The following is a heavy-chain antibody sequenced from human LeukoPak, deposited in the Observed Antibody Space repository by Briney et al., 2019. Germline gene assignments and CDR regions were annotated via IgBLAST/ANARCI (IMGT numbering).Heavy chain of an antibody. V-gene: IGHV3-11*01. D-gene: IGHD6-13*01. CDR2: ISSSGSTI. Sequence: GGSLRLSCAASGFTFSDYYMSWIRQAPGKGLEWVSYISSSGSTIYYADSVKGRFTISRDNSKNTLYLQMNSLRVEDTAVYYCAKGHGSTWYDGLYYFDYWGQGTLVTVSS. CDR3: AKGHGSTWYDGLYYFDY. J-gene: IGHJ4*02. CDR1: GFTFSDYY.